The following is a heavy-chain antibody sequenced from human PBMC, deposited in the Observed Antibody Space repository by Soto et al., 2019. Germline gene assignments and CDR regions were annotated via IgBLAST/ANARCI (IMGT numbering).Heavy chain of an antibody. V-gene: IGHV3-48*02. CDR3: ARPCAHSGSYPNCFDP. Sequence: GGSLRLSCAASGFTFSSYSMNWVRQAPGKGLEWVSYISSSSSTIYYADSVKGRFTISRDNAKNSLYLQMNSLRDEDTAVYYCARPCAHSGSYPNCFDPWGQGTLDTVSS. D-gene: IGHD1-26*01. CDR2: ISSSSSTI. CDR1: GFTFSSYS. J-gene: IGHJ5*02.